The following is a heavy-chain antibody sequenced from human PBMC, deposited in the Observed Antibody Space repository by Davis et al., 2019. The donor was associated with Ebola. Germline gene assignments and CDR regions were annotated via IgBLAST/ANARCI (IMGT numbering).Heavy chain of an antibody. V-gene: IGHV4-31*03. J-gene: IGHJ6*03. CDR1: GGSISSGGYY. D-gene: IGHD3-22*01. Sequence: PSETLSLTCIVSGGSISSGGYYWSWIRQHPGKGLEWIGYIYYSGSTYYNPSLKSRVTISLDTSKNQFSLNLYSVTAADTAVYYCARDLRYDSSGYDYYFYMDVWGKGTTVTVSS. CDR2: IYYSGST. CDR3: ARDLRYDSSGYDYYFYMDV.